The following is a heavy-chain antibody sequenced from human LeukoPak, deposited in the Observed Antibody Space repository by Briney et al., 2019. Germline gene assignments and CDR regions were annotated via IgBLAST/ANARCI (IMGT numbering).Heavy chain of an antibody. CDR2: IYYSGST. V-gene: IGHV4-61*08. CDR1: GGSISSGGYY. D-gene: IGHD6-13*01. CDR3: ARRGAAAPHFDY. Sequence: SETLSLTCTVSGGSISSGGYYWSWIRQPPGKGLEWIGYIYYSGSTNYNPSLKSRVTISVDTSKNQFSLKLSSVTAADTAVYYCARRGAAAPHFDYWGQGTLVTVSS. J-gene: IGHJ4*02.